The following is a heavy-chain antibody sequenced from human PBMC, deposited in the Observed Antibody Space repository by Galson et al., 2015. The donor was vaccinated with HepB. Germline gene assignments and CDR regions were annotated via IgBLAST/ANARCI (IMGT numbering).Heavy chain of an antibody. Sequence: SLRLSCAASGFTFSSYGMHWVRQAPGKGLEWVAGILYDGSNKQYADSVKGRLTISRDNSKNTLYLQMNSVRGEDTAVYYCARTRSRGIIGHSYYFDYWGQGTLVTV. CDR1: GFTFSSYG. D-gene: IGHD3-10*01. CDR2: ILYDGSNK. CDR3: ARTRSRGIIGHSYYFDY. J-gene: IGHJ4*02. V-gene: IGHV3-30*04.